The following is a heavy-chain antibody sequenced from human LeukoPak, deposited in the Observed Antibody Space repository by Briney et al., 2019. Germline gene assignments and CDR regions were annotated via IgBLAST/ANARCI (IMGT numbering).Heavy chain of an antibody. Sequence: GRSLRLSCAASGFTFDDYAMHWVRQAPGKGLEWVSGIGWNSGGIVYADSVKGRFTISRDNAKKSLYLQMNSPGAEDTALYYCVKVTAAGFVDHWGQGTLVTVSS. V-gene: IGHV3-9*01. D-gene: IGHD6-13*01. CDR1: GFTFDDYA. CDR3: VKVTAAGFVDH. J-gene: IGHJ4*02. CDR2: IGWNSGGI.